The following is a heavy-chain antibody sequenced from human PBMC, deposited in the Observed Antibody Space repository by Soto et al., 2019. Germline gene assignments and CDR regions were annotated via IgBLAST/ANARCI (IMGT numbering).Heavy chain of an antibody. J-gene: IGHJ4*02. CDR3: ARKDYYGSGCYYFDY. Sequence: QVQLVQSGAELKNPGASVKVSCKASGYIFTNFTIHWVRQAPGQRLEWMGWINAANGDTGYSQKFQGRVPCTRDTSASIVYMEMSSLISEDTAVYYCARKDYYGSGCYYFDYWGQGTLVTVSS. CDR2: INAANGDT. V-gene: IGHV1-3*01. D-gene: IGHD3-10*01. CDR1: GYIFTNFT.